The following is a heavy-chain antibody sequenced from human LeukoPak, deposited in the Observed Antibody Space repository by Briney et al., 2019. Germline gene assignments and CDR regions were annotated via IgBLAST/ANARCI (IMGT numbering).Heavy chain of an antibody. CDR2: MNPNSGNT. CDR1: GYTFTSYD. D-gene: IGHD4-17*01. Sequence: ASVKVSCKASGYTFTSYDINWVRQATGQGLEWMGWMNPNSGNTGYAQKFQGRVTMTRNTPISTAYMELSSLRSEDTAVYYCAREARDYGDYSADYWGQGTLVTVSS. J-gene: IGHJ4*02. CDR3: AREARDYGDYSADY. V-gene: IGHV1-8*01.